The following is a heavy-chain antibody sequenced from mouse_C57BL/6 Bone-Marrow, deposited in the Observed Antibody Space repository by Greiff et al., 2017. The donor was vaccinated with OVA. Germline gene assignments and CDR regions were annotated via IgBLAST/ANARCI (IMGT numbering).Heavy chain of an antibody. D-gene: IGHD1-1*01. J-gene: IGHJ3*01. Sequence: EVQLQQSGPELVKPGASVKISCKASGYTFTDYYMNWVKQSHGKSLEWIGDINPNNGGTSYNQKFKGKATLTVDQSSSTAYMELRSLTSEDSAVYYCARSYYGSSYPAWFAYWGQGTLVTVSA. V-gene: IGHV1-26*01. CDR1: GYTFTDYY. CDR3: ARSYYGSSYPAWFAY. CDR2: INPNNGGT.